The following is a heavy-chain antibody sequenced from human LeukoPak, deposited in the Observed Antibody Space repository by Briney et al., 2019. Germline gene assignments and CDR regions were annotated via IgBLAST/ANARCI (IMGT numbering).Heavy chain of an antibody. J-gene: IGHJ5*02. V-gene: IGHV3-21*01. CDR3: ARPPFEYSSSSGWFDP. D-gene: IGHD6-6*01. Sequence: GGSLRLSCAASGFTFSSFSMYWVRQAPGKGLEWVSSISSGSSYIYYADSVKGRFTISRDNAKNSLYLQMNSLRAEDTAVYYCARPPFEYSSSSGWFDPWGQGTLVTVSS. CDR2: ISSGSSYI. CDR1: GFTFSSFS.